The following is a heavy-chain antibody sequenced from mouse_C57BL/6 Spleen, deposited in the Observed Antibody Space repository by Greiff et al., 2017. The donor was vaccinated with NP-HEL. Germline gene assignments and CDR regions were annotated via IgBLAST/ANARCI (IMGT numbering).Heavy chain of an antibody. CDR3: AREGDFYYFDY. D-gene: IGHD2-13*01. CDR2: ISYDGSN. J-gene: IGHJ2*01. CDR1: GYSITSGYY. V-gene: IGHV3-6*01. Sequence: EVKLVESGPGLVKPSQSLSLTCSVTGYSITSGYYWNWIRQFPGNKLEWMGYISYDGSNNYNPSLKNRISITRDTSKNQFFLKLNSVTTEDTATYYCAREGDFYYFDYWGQGTTLTVSS.